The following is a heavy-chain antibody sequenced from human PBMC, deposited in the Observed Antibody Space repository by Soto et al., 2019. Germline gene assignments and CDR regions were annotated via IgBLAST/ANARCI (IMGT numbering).Heavy chain of an antibody. CDR1: GGSISSYY. J-gene: IGHJ6*02. D-gene: IGHD3-10*01. V-gene: IGHV4-59*01. Sequence: SETLSLTCTVSGGSISSYYWSXIRQXXGKGLEGIGYIYYSGSTNHNPSLKRRVTISVDTSKNQFSLKLSSVTVADTAVYYCARVCVRLLWFVPPGGYGMDVWGQRTTVIVSS. CDR2: IYYSGST. CDR3: ARVCVRLLWFVPPGGYGMDV.